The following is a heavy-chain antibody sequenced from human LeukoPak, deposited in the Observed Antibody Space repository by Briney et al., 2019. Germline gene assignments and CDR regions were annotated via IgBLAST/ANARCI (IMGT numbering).Heavy chain of an antibody. Sequence: GSSVKVSCKASGGTFISYAISWVRQAPGQGLEWMGGIIPIFGTANYAQKFQGSVTITADESTSTAYMELSSLRSEDTAVYYCARARPFTVTTPSFDYWGQGTLVTVSS. J-gene: IGHJ4*02. CDR3: ARARPFTVTTPSFDY. CDR1: GGTFISYA. D-gene: IGHD4-17*01. V-gene: IGHV1-69*01. CDR2: IIPIFGTA.